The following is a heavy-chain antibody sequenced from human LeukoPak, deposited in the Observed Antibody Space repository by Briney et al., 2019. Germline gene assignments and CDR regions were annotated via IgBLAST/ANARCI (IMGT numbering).Heavy chain of an antibody. V-gene: IGHV4-61*01. CDR3: ARDKTNWFDP. CDR2: IYYSGST. J-gene: IGHJ5*02. CDR1: GGSVSSGSYY. Sequence: SETLSLTCTVSGGSVSSGSYYWSWIRQPPGKGLEWIGYIYYSGSTDYNPSLKSRVTISVDTSKNQFSLKLSSVTAADTAVYYCARDKTNWFDPWGQGTLVTVSS.